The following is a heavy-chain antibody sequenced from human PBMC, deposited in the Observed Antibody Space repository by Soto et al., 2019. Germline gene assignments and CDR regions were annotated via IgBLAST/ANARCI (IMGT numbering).Heavy chain of an antibody. D-gene: IGHD4-4*01. CDR1: GFTFSSYA. CDR3: ASPLWRDDYNWGYFDL. CDR2: ISYDGSNK. V-gene: IGHV3-30-3*01. J-gene: IGHJ2*01. Sequence: QVQLVESGGGVVQPGRSLRLSCAASGFTFSSYAMHWVRQAPGKGLEWVAVISYDGSNKYYADSVKGRFTISRDNSKNTLYLQMNSLRAEDTAVYYCASPLWRDDYNWGYFDLWGRGTTVPVST.